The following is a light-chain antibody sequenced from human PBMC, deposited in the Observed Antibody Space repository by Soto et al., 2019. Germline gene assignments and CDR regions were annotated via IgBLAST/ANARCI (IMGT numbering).Light chain of an antibody. CDR1: QSVSSSY. CDR2: GAS. J-gene: IGKJ5*01. Sequence: EIVLTQSPGTLSLSPGERATLSCRASQSVSSSYLAWYQQKPGQAPRLLIYGASNRATGIPDRFSGSGSGTDFTLTISRLEPEEFAVYYCQQRGDGPPITFGQGTRRESK. V-gene: IGKV3D-20*02. CDR3: QQRGDGPPIT.